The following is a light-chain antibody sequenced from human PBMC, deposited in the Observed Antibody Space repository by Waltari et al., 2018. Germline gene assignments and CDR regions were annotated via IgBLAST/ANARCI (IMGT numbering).Light chain of an antibody. CDR1: GSNIGNNF. V-gene: IGLV1-51*01. CDR2: DNN. CDR3: GTWDADLSVV. J-gene: IGLJ2*01. Sequence: QSVLTQPPSVSAAPGQKVTIPCSGTGSNIGNNFVSWYQQLPGTAPKLLIYDNNKRPSGIPDRFSGSKSGTSATLGITGLQTGDEADYYCGTWDADLSVVFGGGTKLTVL.